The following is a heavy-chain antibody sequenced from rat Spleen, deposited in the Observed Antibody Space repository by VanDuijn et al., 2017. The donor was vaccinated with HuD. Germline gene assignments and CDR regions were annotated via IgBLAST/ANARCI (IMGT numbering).Heavy chain of an antibody. Sequence: QVQLKESGPGLVQPSQTLSLTCTVSGFSLTSYGVSWVRQPPGKGLEWMGGIWGDGSTNYNSALKSRLSISRDTSKSQVFLKMNSLQTEDTAIYFCTRNGDWGQGVMVTVSS. J-gene: IGHJ2*01. D-gene: IGHD1-7*01. CDR2: IWGDGST. CDR3: TRNGD. V-gene: IGHV2-13*01. CDR1: GFSLTSYG.